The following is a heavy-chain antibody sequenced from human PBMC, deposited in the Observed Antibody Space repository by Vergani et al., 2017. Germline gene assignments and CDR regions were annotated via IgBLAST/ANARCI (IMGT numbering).Heavy chain of an antibody. CDR1: GFTFSSYS. V-gene: IGHV3-21*01. J-gene: IGHJ2*01. CDR3: ARGITLYGDYSKTWYFDL. CDR2: ISSSSSYI. Sequence: EVQLVESGGGLVKPGGSLRLSCAASGFTFSSYSMNWVRQAPGKGLEWVSSISSSSSYIYYADSVKGRFTISRDNAKNSLYLQMNSLRAEDTAVYYCARGITLYGDYSKTWYFDLWGRGTLVTVSS. D-gene: IGHD4-17*01.